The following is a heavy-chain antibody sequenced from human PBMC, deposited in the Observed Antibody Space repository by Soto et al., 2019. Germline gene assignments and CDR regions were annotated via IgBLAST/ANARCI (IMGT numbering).Heavy chain of an antibody. CDR2: INAGNGNT. CDR1: GYTFTSYA. V-gene: IGHV1-3*05. CDR3: ARSIVVVTALDY. Sequence: QVQLVQSGAEEKKPGASVKVSCKASGYTFTSYAMHWVRQAPGQRLEWMGWINAGNGNTKYSQKFQGRVTITRDTSASIGYMELSRLRSEDTAVYYCARSIVVVTALDYWGPGNLVTVSS. J-gene: IGHJ4*02. D-gene: IGHD2-21*02.